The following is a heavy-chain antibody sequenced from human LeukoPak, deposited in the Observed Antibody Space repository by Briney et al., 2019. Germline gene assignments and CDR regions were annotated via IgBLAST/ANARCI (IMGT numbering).Heavy chain of an antibody. CDR1: GGSISSSNW. Sequence: PSGTLSLTCAVAGGSISSSNWGSWVRQPPGKGLEWIGEIYQRGSTNYNPSLKSRVNISVDTSKNQFSLKLSSVTAADTAVYYCARQGVYCSGGSCYSGLDWFDPWGQGTLVTVSS. V-gene: IGHV4-4*02. CDR2: IYQRGST. J-gene: IGHJ5*02. D-gene: IGHD2-15*01. CDR3: ARQGVYCSGGSCYSGLDWFDP.